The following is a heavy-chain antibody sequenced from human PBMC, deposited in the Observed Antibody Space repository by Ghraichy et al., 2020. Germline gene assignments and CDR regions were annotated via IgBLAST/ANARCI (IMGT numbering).Heavy chain of an antibody. CDR3: ASGRDTTAGPCLSGVCARGNWFDA. Sequence: SETLSLTCSVSGGSFSDYYWSWIRQTPGMGLQWIGEIFHTGDTYYNRSFRNRVTISLDRSTRHVSLEFHLMTALYTAVYYCASGRDTTAGPCLSGVCARGNWFDAWGQGARVSVSS. CDR2: IFHTGDT. J-gene: IGHJ5*02. CDR1: GGSFSDYY. V-gene: IGHV4-34*12. D-gene: IGHD1-14*01.